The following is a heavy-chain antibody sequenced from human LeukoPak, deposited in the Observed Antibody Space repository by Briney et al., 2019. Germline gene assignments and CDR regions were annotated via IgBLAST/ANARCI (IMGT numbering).Heavy chain of an antibody. J-gene: IGHJ4*02. D-gene: IGHD5-12*01. CDR3: ARGWRSYSGYDSGFDY. Sequence: GRSLRLSCAASGFTFSSYGMHWVRQAPGEGLEWVAVIWYDGSNKYYADSVKGRFTISRDNSKNTLYLQMNSLRAEDTAVYYCARGWRSYSGYDSGFDYWGQGTLVTVSS. CDR1: GFTFSSYG. CDR2: IWYDGSNK. V-gene: IGHV3-33*01.